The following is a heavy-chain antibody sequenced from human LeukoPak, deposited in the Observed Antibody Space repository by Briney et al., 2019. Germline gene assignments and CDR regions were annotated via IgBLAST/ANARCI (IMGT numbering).Heavy chain of an antibody. CDR1: GFTFRNDW. D-gene: IGHD2-15*01. CDR2: TNSDGSNT. V-gene: IGHV3-74*01. CDR3: ARDLGYSLDY. Sequence: GGSLRLSCAASGFTFRNDWMHWVRQAPGKGLVWVSLTNSDGSNTIYADSVKGRFTVSRDNAKSTLYLQMNSLRAEDTAVYYCARDLGYSLDYRGQGTLVTVSS. J-gene: IGHJ4*02.